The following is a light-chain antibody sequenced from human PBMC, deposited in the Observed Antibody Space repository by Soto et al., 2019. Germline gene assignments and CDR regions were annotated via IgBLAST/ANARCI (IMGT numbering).Light chain of an antibody. V-gene: IGKV1-33*01. Sequence: DIQLTQSASSLSASVGDRVTITCQASQVITNYLNWYQQKPGKAPKLLIYDISTLEIGVSSRFSVSGSGTHFTVTINGLQLEDIATYYCQHYENLPYTFGQGTKLEI. CDR1: QVITNY. J-gene: IGKJ2*01. CDR3: QHYENLPYT. CDR2: DIS.